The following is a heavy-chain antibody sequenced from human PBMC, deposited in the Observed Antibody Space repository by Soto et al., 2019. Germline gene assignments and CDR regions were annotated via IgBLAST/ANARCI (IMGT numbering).Heavy chain of an antibody. CDR1: GYTFTSYY. D-gene: IGHD3-22*01. CDR2: INPSGGST. CDR3: ARDQRLNYYYDSSGYWFPDAFDI. V-gene: IGHV1-46*01. Sequence: ASVKVSCKASGYTFTSYYMHWVRQAPGQGLEWMGIINPSGGSTSYAQKFQGRVTMTRDTFTSTVYMELSSLSSEDTAVYYCARDQRLNYYYDSSGYWFPDAFDIWGQGTMVTVSS. J-gene: IGHJ3*02.